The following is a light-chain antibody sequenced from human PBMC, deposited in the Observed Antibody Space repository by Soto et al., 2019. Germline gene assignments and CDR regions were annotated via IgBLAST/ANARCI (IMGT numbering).Light chain of an antibody. CDR2: GAS. CDR3: QHKNNGPPLT. Sequence: EIVMTQSPATLSVSPGERATLSCRASQSVSSNLAWYQQKPGQAPRLLIYGASTRATGIPARFSGSGSGTEFTLTISSLRPKDFAVYNCQHKNNGPPLTFGGGPKVETK. CDR1: QSVSSN. J-gene: IGKJ4*01. V-gene: IGKV3-15*01.